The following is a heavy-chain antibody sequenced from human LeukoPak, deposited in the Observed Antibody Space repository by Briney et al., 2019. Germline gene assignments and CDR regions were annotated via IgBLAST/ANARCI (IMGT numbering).Heavy chain of an antibody. CDR3: ARDNNRVATIYRTYNWFDP. CDR2: IIPIFGTA. J-gene: IGHJ5*02. CDR1: GGTFSSYA. D-gene: IGHD5-12*01. V-gene: IGHV1-69*06. Sequence: SVKVSCKASGGTFSSYAISWVRQAPGQGLEWMGGIIPIFGTANYAQKSQGRVTITADKSTSTAYMELSSLRSEDTAVYYCARDNNRVATIYRTYNWFDPWGQGTLVTVSS.